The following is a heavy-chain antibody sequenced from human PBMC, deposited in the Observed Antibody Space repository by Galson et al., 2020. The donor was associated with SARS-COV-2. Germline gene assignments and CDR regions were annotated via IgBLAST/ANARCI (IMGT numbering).Heavy chain of an antibody. CDR1: GFTFSSYA. D-gene: IGHD3-22*01. CDR3: AKEDDSSGYYYTRSFGY. V-gene: IGHV3-23*01. J-gene: IGHJ4*02. CDR2: ISGSGGST. Sequence: SLRLSCAASGFTFSSYAMSWVRQAPGKGLEWVSAISGSGGSTYYADSVKGRFTISRDNSKNTLYLQMNSLRAEDTAVYYCAKEDDSSGYYYTRSFGYWGQGTLVTVSS.